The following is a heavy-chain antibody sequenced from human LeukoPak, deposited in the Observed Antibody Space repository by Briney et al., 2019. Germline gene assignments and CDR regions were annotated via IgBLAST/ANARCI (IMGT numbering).Heavy chain of an antibody. CDR1: GFTFSSYC. CDR3: AERHSGSLNY. Sequence: GGSLRLSCAASGFTFSSYCMSWVRQAPGKGLEWVANIKPNGGDKYYVDSLKGRFTISRDNATSSLYMELNSLRAEDTAVYYCAERHSGSLNYWGQGTMVTVSS. J-gene: IGHJ3*01. D-gene: IGHD6-13*01. CDR2: IKPNGGDK. V-gene: IGHV3-7*02.